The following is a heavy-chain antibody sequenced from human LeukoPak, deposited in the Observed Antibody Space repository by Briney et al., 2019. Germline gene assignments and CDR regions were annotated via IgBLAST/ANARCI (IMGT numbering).Heavy chain of an antibody. CDR3: ARRGYYFDNSGYPIDY. Sequence: SETLSLTCTVSGGSISSYYWSWIRQPPGKGLEWIGYIYYSGSTNYNPSLKSRVTISVDTSKNQLSLKLSSVTAADTAVYYCARRGYYFDNSGYPIDYWGQGTLVTVSS. CDR1: GGSISSYY. J-gene: IGHJ4*02. D-gene: IGHD3-22*01. V-gene: IGHV4-59*08. CDR2: IYYSGST.